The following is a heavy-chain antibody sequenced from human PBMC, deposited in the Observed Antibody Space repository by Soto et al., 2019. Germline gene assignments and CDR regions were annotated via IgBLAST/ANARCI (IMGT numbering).Heavy chain of an antibody. J-gene: IGHJ3*02. CDR1: GFNFSSYA. D-gene: IGHD4-17*01. CDR3: AKVNAKVTTGAFDI. CDR2: ISGSGGST. Sequence: GVSLRLCCAASGFNFSSYAMSWVRQAPGKGLEWVSAISGSGGSTYYADSVKGRFTISRDNSKNTLYLQMNSLRAEDTAVYYCAKVNAKVTTGAFDIWGQGTMVTVSS. V-gene: IGHV3-23*01.